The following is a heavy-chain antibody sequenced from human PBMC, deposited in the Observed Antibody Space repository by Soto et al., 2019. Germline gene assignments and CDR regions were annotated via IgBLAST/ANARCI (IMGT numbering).Heavy chain of an antibody. V-gene: IGHV3-30*18. J-gene: IGHJ4*02. CDR3: AKALSEWIPTYCFDS. CDR1: GFSFSKYG. D-gene: IGHD3-3*01. CDR2: ITYDGSNK. Sequence: QVQFVESGGGVVQPGTSLRLSCAASGFSFSKYGIHWVRQAPGKGLERVAIITYDGSNKYYLDSVKGRFTISRDNSRNTAFLQMDSLTAEDTATYYCAKALSEWIPTYCFDSWGQGARVTVTS.